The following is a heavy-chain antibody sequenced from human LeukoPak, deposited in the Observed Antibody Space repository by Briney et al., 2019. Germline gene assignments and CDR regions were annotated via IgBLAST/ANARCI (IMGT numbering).Heavy chain of an antibody. CDR2: ITPIFGTA. D-gene: IGHD6-6*01. CDR3: ARGPLHSSSSLLLYYFDY. CDR1: GGTFSSYA. J-gene: IGHJ4*02. V-gene: IGHV1-69*05. Sequence: SVKVSCKASGGTFSSYAISWVRQAPGQGLEWMGGITPIFGTANYAQEFQGRVTITTDESTSTAYMELSSLRSEDTAVYYCARGPLHSSSSLLLYYFDYWGQGTLVTVSS.